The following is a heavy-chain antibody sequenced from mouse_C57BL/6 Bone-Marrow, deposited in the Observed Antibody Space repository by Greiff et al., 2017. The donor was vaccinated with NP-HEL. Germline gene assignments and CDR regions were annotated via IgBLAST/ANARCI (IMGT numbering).Heavy chain of an antibody. J-gene: IGHJ1*03. Sequence: VQLQESGPELVKPGASVKISCKASGYAFSSSWINWVKQRPGKGLEWIGRIYPGDGDTNYNGKFKGKATLTADKSSSTAYMQLSSLTSEDSAVYFCARCYYWYFDVWGTGTTVTVSS. CDR1: GYAFSSSW. CDR2: IYPGDGDT. CDR3: ARCYYWYFDV. V-gene: IGHV1-82*01.